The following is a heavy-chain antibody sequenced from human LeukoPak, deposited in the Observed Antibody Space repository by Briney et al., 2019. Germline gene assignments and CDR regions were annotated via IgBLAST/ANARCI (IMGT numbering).Heavy chain of an antibody. V-gene: IGHV4-59*01. CDR2: ISYSGST. CDR3: AREAGTHFDY. Sequence: SETLSLTCTVSGGSISSYYWSWIRQPPGKGLEWIGYISYSGSTNYNPSLKSRVTISVDTSKNQFSLKLSSVTAADTAVYYCAREAGTHFDYWGQGTLDTVSS. D-gene: IGHD6-19*01. J-gene: IGHJ4*02. CDR1: GGSISSYY.